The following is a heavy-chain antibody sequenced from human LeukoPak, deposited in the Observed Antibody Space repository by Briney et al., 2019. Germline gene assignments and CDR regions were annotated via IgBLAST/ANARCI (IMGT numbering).Heavy chain of an antibody. Sequence: SETLSLTCTVSGGSISSSSYYWGWIRQPPGKGLEWIGSTYHSGSTYYNPSLKSRVTISVDKSKNQFSLKLSSVTAADTAVYYCARDIGEYSSSYRALDYWGQGTLVTVSS. CDR2: TYHSGST. CDR3: ARDIGEYSSSYRALDY. J-gene: IGHJ4*02. CDR1: GGSISSSSYY. D-gene: IGHD6-13*01. V-gene: IGHV4-39*07.